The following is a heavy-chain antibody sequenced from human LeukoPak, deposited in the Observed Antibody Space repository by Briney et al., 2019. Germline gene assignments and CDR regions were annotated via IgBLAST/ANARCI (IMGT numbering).Heavy chain of an antibody. CDR2: IYYSGST. J-gene: IGHJ4*02. Sequence: PSETLSLTCTVSGDSMSSPYWTWIRQPPGKGLEWIGYIYYSGSTKYNPSLKSRVTISIDTPKNQFSLILSSVTTADTAVYYCARRRGDSSGYGYWGQGTLVTVSS. CDR3: ARRRGDSSGYGY. CDR1: GDSMSSPY. D-gene: IGHD3-22*01. V-gene: IGHV4-59*11.